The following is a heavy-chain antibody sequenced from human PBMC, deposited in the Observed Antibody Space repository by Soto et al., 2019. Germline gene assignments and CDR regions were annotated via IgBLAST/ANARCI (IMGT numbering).Heavy chain of an antibody. CDR2: ISAYNGNT. D-gene: IGHD6-19*01. CDR3: ARDFSGWNYYYYGMDV. J-gene: IGHJ6*02. CDR1: GYTFTSYG. Sequence: ASVKVSCKASGYTFTSYGISWVRQAPGQGLEWMGWISAYNGNTNYAQKLQGRVTMTTDTSTSTAYMELRSLRSDDTAVYYCARDFSGWNYYYYGMDVWGQGTTVTVSS. V-gene: IGHV1-18*01.